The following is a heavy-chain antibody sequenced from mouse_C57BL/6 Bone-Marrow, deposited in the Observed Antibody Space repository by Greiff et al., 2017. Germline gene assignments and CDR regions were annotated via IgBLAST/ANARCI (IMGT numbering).Heavy chain of an antibody. CDR3: ARGTTVVAPYYFDY. CDR1: GYTFTSYC. J-gene: IGHJ2*01. V-gene: IGHV1-50*01. D-gene: IGHD1-1*01. Sequence: QVQLQQPGAELVKPGASVKLSCKASGYTFTSYCMQWVKQRPGQGLEWIGEIDPSDSYTNYNQKFKGKATLTVDTSSSTAYMQLSSLTSEDSAVYYCARGTTVVAPYYFDYWGQGTTLTVSS. CDR2: IDPSDSYT.